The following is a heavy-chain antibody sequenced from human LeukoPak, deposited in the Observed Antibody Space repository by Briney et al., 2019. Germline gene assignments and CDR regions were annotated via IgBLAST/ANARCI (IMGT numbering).Heavy chain of an antibody. J-gene: IGHJ6*02. CDR3: AGSVRGGPGTYYYYGMDV. CDR1: GCSISSSRYY. D-gene: IGHD3-10*01. Sequence: PSETLSLTCTVSGCSISSSRYYWVWMRQPPGKGLEWIRSIYCSGNTYYNPSLKSPLNISVDTSKDQFSRKLSSVTSADTAVYYCAGSVRGGPGTYYYYGMDVWGQGTTVTVSS. V-gene: IGHV4-39*01. CDR2: IYCSGNT.